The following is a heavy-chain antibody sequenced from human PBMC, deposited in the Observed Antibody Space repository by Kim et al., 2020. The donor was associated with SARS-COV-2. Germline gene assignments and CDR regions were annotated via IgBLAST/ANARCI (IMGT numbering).Heavy chain of an antibody. CDR1: GGSISSSSYY. CDR3: ARHRSWLRFGGWFDP. Sequence: SETLSLTCTVSGGSISSSSYYWGWIRQPPGKGLEWIGSIYYSGSTYYNPSLKSRVTISVDTSKNQFSLKLSSVTAADTAVYYCARHRSWLRFGGWFDPWGQGTLVTVSS. V-gene: IGHV4-39*01. J-gene: IGHJ5*02. CDR2: IYYSGST. D-gene: IGHD5-12*01.